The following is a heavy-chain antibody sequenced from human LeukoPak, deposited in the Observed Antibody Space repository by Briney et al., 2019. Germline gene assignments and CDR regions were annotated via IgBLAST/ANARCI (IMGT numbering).Heavy chain of an antibody. CDR1: GGSISSSSYY. J-gene: IGHJ5*02. Sequence: SETLSLTCTVSGGSISSSSYYWGWIRQPPGKGLEWIGSIYYSGSTYYNPSLKSRVTISVDTSKNQFSLKLSSVTAADTAVYYCARPEGSGLLRWGWFDPWGQGTLVTVSS. CDR3: ARPEGSGLLRWGWFDP. V-gene: IGHV4-39*01. CDR2: IYYSGST. D-gene: IGHD3-10*01.